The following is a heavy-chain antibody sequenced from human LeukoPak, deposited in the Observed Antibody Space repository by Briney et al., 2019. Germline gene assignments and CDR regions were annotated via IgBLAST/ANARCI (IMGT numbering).Heavy chain of an antibody. D-gene: IGHD5-18*01. V-gene: IGHV3-23*01. Sequence: GGSLRLSCAASGFTFSSYAMSWVRQAPGKGLEWVSAISGSGGSTYYADSVKGRFTISRDNSKNTLYLQMNSLRAEDTAVYYCARGLFQQLWMTPYDHWGQGTLVTVSS. J-gene: IGHJ4*02. CDR1: GFTFSSYA. CDR3: ARGLFQQLWMTPYDH. CDR2: ISGSGGST.